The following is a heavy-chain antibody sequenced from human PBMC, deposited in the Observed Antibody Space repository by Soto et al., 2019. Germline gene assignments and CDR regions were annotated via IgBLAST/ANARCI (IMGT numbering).Heavy chain of an antibody. Sequence: QVQLVQSGAEVKKPGSSVKVSCKASGGTFSSYAISWVRQAPGQGLEWMGGIIPILGTANYEQKFKGRVTISADESTSTAYMELSSLRSEDTAVYYCARSITGTVSYYYGMDVWGQGTTVTVSS. CDR3: ARSITGTVSYYYGMDV. D-gene: IGHD1-20*01. CDR1: GGTFSSYA. J-gene: IGHJ6*02. CDR2: IIPILGTA. V-gene: IGHV1-69*11.